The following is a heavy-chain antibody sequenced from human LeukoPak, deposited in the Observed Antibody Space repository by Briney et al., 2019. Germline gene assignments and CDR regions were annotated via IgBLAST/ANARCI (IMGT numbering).Heavy chain of an antibody. Sequence: KAGGSLRLSCAASGFTFSSYSMNWVRQAPGKGLEWVSSISSSSSYIYYADSVKGRFTISRDNAKNSLYLQMNSLRAEDTAVYYCARSRTGYYSGFDYWGQGTLVTVSS. V-gene: IGHV3-21*01. CDR2: ISSSSSYI. CDR1: GFTFSSYS. CDR3: ARSRTGYYSGFDY. J-gene: IGHJ4*02. D-gene: IGHD3/OR15-3a*01.